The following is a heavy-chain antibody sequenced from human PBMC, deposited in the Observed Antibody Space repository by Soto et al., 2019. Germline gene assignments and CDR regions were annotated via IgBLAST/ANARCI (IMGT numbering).Heavy chain of an antibody. CDR2: INRDGSKT. Sequence: PGGSLRLSCAASGFAFSSYWMHWVRQVPGKGLVWVSRINRDGSKTNYADSVKGRFTISRDNANNTLSLQMNSLSTDDTAVYYCASEYSSGWNPLGYWGQGTQVTVSS. J-gene: IGHJ4*02. D-gene: IGHD3-22*01. V-gene: IGHV3-74*01. CDR3: ASEYSSGWNPLGY. CDR1: GFAFSSYW.